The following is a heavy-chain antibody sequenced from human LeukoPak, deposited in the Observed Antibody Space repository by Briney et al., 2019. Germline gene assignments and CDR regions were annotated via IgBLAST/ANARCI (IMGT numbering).Heavy chain of an antibody. Sequence: PSETLSLTCTVSGGSISSSSYYWGWIRQPPGKGLEWIGSIYYSGSTYYNPSLKSRVTISVDTSKNQFSLKLSSVTAADTAVYYCATSKGGYYYGMDVWGQGTTVTVSS. V-gene: IGHV4-39*01. D-gene: IGHD3-16*01. CDR3: ATSKGGYYYGMDV. CDR2: IYYSGST. CDR1: GGSISSSSYY. J-gene: IGHJ6*02.